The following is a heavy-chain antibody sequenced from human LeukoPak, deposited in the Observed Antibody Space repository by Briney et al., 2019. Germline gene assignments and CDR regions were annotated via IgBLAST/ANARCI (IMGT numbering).Heavy chain of an antibody. CDR3: ARDLYPGY. V-gene: IGHV3-21*01. CDR2: ISSSSSYI. Sequence: GGSLRLSCAASGFTVSSNYMSWVRQAPGKGLEWVSSISSSSSYIYYADSVKGRFTISRDNAKNSLYLQMNSLRAEDTAVYYCARDLYPGYWGQGTLVTVSS. CDR1: GFTVSSNY. D-gene: IGHD3-16*01. J-gene: IGHJ4*02.